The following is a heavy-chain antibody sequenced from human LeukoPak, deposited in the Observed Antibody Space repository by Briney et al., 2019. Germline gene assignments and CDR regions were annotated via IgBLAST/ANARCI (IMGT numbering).Heavy chain of an antibody. CDR1: GGSINSYY. V-gene: IGHV4-34*01. CDR2: ISHSGST. CDR3: ARRRGYSYGSKTVNWFDP. Sequence: SETLSLTCTVSGGSINSYYWSWIRQPPGKGLEWIGEISHSGSTNYNPSLKSRVTISVDTSKNQFSLKLSSVTAADTAVYYCARRRGYSYGSKTVNWFDPWGQGTLVTVSS. D-gene: IGHD5-18*01. J-gene: IGHJ5*02.